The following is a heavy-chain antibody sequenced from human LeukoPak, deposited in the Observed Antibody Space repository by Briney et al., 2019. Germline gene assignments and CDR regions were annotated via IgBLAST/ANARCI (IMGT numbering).Heavy chain of an antibody. J-gene: IGHJ4*02. D-gene: IGHD4-17*01. CDR1: GFTFGDYP. CDR2: IRSRTKGGTT. Sequence: GGSLSLSCTTSGFTFGDYPMNWVRQGPGKGLEWVGIIRSRTKGGTTDYAASVKGRFTISRDDSKGTAYLQMDSLKTEDTAVYYCSRDLGTTEPGDDYWGQGTLVTVSS. CDR3: SRDLGTTEPGDDY. V-gene: IGHV3-49*04.